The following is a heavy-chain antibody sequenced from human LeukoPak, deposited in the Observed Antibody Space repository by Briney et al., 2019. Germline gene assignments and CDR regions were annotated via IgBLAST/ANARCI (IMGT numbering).Heavy chain of an antibody. Sequence: SETLSLTCTVSGGSISSSSYYWGWIRQPPGKGLEWIGSIYYSGSTYYNPSLKSRVTISVHTSKNQFSLKLSSVTAADTAVYYRARAYGDYRVDYWGQGTLLTVSS. J-gene: IGHJ4*02. CDR2: IYYSGST. CDR1: GGSISSSSYY. CDR3: ARAYGDYRVDY. D-gene: IGHD4-17*01. V-gene: IGHV4-39*01.